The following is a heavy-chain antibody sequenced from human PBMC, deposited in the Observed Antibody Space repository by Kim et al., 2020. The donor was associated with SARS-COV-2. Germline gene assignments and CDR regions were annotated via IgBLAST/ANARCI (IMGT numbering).Heavy chain of an antibody. CDR2: ISSSSSTI. CDR3: ARDRDSIPSSPLFDY. D-gene: IGHD6-6*01. Sequence: GGSLRLSCAASGFTFSSYSMNWVRQAPGKGLEWVSYISSSSSTIYYADSVKGRFTISRDNAKNSLYLQMNSLRDEDTAVYYCARDRDSIPSSPLFDYWGQGTLVTVSS. V-gene: IGHV3-48*02. J-gene: IGHJ4*02. CDR1: GFTFSSYS.